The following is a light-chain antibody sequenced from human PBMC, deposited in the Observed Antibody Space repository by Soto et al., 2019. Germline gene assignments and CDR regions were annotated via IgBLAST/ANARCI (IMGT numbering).Light chain of an antibody. CDR3: QHANSFPLT. CDR2: GAS. Sequence: DIQMTQSPSFVSASVGDRVTITCRASQGISRWLARYQQRPGKAPELLLYGASSLQSGVQSKFSGSGSWTDFTLTSRSLQPEDFATYYCQHANSFPLTLGQGTRLEIK. J-gene: IGKJ5*01. CDR1: QGISRW. V-gene: IGKV1-12*01.